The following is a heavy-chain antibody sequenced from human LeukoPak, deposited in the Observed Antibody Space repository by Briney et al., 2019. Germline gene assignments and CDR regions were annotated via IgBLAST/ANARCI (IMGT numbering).Heavy chain of an antibody. CDR3: ARLSTVTTSFDY. CDR2: IYTRGST. CDR1: GASISSGIYY. D-gene: IGHD4-17*01. J-gene: IGHJ4*02. V-gene: IGHV4-61*02. Sequence: SETLSLTCSFSGASISSGIYYWNWIRQPAGKGLEWIGRIYTRGSTNYNPSLKSRVTISVDTSKNQFSLKLSSVTAADTAVYYCARLSTVTTSFDYWGQGTLVTVSS.